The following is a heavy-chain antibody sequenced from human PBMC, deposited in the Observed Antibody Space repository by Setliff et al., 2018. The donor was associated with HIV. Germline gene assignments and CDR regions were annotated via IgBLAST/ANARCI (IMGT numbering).Heavy chain of an antibody. CDR2: IYYTGIP. D-gene: IGHD2-15*01. Sequence: SETLSLTCAVYGRSFSGYYWSWIRQPPGKGLEWIGLIYYTGIPTYNPSLEGRITMSVDRSKNQFSLRLTSVTAADTAMYYCARVSRLHPFDPRGQGTLVTVSS. J-gene: IGHJ5*02. CDR3: ARVSRLHPFDP. V-gene: IGHV4-59*01. CDR1: GRSFSGYY.